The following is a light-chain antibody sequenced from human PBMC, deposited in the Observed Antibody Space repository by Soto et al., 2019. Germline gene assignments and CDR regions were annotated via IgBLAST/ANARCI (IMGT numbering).Light chain of an antibody. Sequence: DIVMTQSPDSLAVSLGERATLNCKSSQSVLYSLNNRNHLSWYQKKPGQPPRLLVYWASTRESGVPDRVSGSGSVTDFSLPISSLQAEDVAVYYCQQYYLSPLSFGGGTRVEIK. CDR2: WAS. V-gene: IGKV4-1*01. CDR1: QSVLYSLNNRNH. CDR3: QQYYLSPLS. J-gene: IGKJ4*01.